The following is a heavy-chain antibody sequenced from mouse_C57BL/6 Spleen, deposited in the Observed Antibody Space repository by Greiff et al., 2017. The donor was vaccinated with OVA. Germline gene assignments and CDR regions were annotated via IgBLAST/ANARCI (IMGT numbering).Heavy chain of an antibody. Sequence: VQLQQPGAELVMPGASVKLSCKASGYTFTSYWMHWVKQRPGQGLEWIGEIDPSDSYTNYNQKFKGKSTLTVDKSSSPAYMQLSSLTSEDSAVYYCARAPNYYGSSYYFDYWGQGTTLTVSS. D-gene: IGHD1-1*01. CDR1: GYTFTSYW. V-gene: IGHV1-69*01. J-gene: IGHJ2*01. CDR2: IDPSDSYT. CDR3: ARAPNYYGSSYYFDY.